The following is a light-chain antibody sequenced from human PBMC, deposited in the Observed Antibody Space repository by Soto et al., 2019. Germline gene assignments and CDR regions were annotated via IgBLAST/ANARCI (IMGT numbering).Light chain of an antibody. J-gene: IGKJ1*01. V-gene: IGKV3-11*01. CDR3: QQRSNWPGT. CDR1: QSVRSS. Sequence: EIVLTQSPATLSLSPGERATLSCRATQSVRSSLAWYLQQPGQAPMLLIYDASKRATGIPARFSGSGSGTDFTLTISSLEPKDFAVYYCQQRSNWPGTFGQGTKVEIK. CDR2: DAS.